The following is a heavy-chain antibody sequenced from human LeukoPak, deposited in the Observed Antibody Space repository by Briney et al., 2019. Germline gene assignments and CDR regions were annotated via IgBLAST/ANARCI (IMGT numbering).Heavy chain of an antibody. Sequence: QAGGSLRLSCAASGFAFSNAWMSWVPQAPGKGLEWVSAISHSGSNTYYADCVKGRFTISRDNSKNILYLQMNSLRVDDTAVYYCAKDMGGSGGGDLDYWGQGALVTVSS. CDR2: ISHSGSNT. D-gene: IGHD2-15*01. CDR1: GFAFSNAW. V-gene: IGHV3-23*01. CDR3: AKDMGGSGGGDLDY. J-gene: IGHJ4*02.